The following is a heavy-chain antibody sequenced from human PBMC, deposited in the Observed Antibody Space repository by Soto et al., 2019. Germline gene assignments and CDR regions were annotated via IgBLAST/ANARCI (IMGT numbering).Heavy chain of an antibody. J-gene: IGHJ5*02. Sequence: QVQLVESGGGVVQPGRSLRLSCVASGFTFGSYAMHRVRQAPGKGLDWVAVISYDGNSKYYADSVKGRFTVSRDKSKNTLYLQMDSLRTDDSALYYCAREAYYYGSGRNWFDPWGQGALVTVSS. CDR3: AREAYYYGSGRNWFDP. D-gene: IGHD3-10*01. CDR1: GFTFGSYA. V-gene: IGHV3-30-3*01. CDR2: ISYDGNSK.